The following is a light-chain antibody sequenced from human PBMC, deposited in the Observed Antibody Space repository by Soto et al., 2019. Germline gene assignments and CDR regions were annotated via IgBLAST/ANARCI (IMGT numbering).Light chain of an antibody. CDR1: SGSVSTNNH. Sequence: QTVVTQEPSFSVSPGGTVTLTCALSSGSVSTNNHPSWCQQTPGQPPRTLIFRTNTRSSGVPDRFSGSILGSKAALTITGAQADDESDYYCVLYMGRGIWVFGGGTQLTVL. V-gene: IGLV8-61*01. CDR2: RTN. CDR3: VLYMGRGIWV. J-gene: IGLJ3*02.